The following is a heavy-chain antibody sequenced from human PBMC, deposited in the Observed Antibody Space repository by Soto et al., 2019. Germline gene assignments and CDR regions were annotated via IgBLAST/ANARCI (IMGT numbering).Heavy chain of an antibody. CDR1: RGTFSSYA. CDR2: IIPIFGTA. J-gene: IGHJ4*02. CDR3: AREGEVVDATLRRLYFDY. D-gene: IGHD2-15*01. V-gene: IGHV1-69*06. Sequence: ASVKVSCKASRGTFSSYAISWVRQAPGQGLEWMGGIIPIFGTANYAQKFQGRVTITADKSTSTAYMELSSLRSEDTAVYYCAREGEVVDATLRRLYFDYWGQGTLVTVSS.